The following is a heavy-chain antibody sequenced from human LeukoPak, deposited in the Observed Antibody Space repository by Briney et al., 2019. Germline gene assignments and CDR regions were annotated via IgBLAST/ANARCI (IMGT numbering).Heavy chain of an antibody. J-gene: IGHJ5*02. CDR2: INPNSGGT. Sequence: ASVKVSCKASGYTFTGYYMHWVRQAPGQGLEWMGWINPNSGGTNYAQKFQGRVTMTRDTSISTAYMELSRLRSDDTGVYYCARSKLDYYGSGSYYFRWFDPWGQGTLVTASS. V-gene: IGHV1-2*02. CDR1: GYTFTGYY. D-gene: IGHD3-10*01. CDR3: ARSKLDYYGSGSYYFRWFDP.